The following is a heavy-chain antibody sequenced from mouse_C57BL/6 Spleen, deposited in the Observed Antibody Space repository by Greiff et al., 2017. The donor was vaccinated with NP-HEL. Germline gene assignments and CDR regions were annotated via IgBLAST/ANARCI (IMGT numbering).Heavy chain of an antibody. CDR3: ARNYGSSYGAY. D-gene: IGHD1-1*01. CDR2: IDPSDSYT. Sequence: QVQLQQPGAELVKPGASVKLSCKASGYTFTSYWMQWVKQRPGQGLEWIGEIDPSDSYTNYNQKFKSKATLNVDTSSSTAYMQLSSLTSEDSAVYYCARNYGSSYGAYWGQGTRVTVSA. V-gene: IGHV1-50*01. CDR1: GYTFTSYW. J-gene: IGHJ3*01.